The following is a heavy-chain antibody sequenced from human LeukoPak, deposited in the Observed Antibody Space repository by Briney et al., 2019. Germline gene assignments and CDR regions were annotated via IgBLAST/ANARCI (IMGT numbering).Heavy chain of an antibody. Sequence: SETLSLTCTVSGGSISSSSYYWGWIRQPPGTGLEWIGSIYYSGSTYYNPSLKSRVTISVDTSKNQFSLKLSSVTAADTAVYYCARVVPVVNFDYWGQGTLVTVSS. V-gene: IGHV4-39*07. CDR2: IYYSGST. D-gene: IGHD4-23*01. CDR1: GGSISSSSYY. CDR3: ARVVPVVNFDY. J-gene: IGHJ4*02.